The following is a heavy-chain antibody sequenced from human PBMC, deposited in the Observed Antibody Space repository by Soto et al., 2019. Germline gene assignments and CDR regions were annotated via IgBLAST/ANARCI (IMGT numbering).Heavy chain of an antibody. Sequence: GGSLRLSCAASGFTFSSYSMNWVRQAPGKGLEWVSSISSSSSYIYYADSVKGRFTISRDNAKNSLYLQMNSLRAEDTAVYYCARDLTLTGDYDGRSSFDYWGQGTLVTVSS. J-gene: IGHJ4*02. CDR2: ISSSSSYI. D-gene: IGHD4-17*01. CDR1: GFTFSSYS. CDR3: ARDLTLTGDYDGRSSFDY. V-gene: IGHV3-21*01.